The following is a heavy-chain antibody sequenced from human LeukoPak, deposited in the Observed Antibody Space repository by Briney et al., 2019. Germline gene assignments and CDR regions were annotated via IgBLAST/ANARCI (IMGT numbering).Heavy chain of an antibody. V-gene: IGHV4-59*01. Sequence: SETLSLTCTVSGGSISSYYWSWIRQPRGKGLEWIGYIYYSGSTNYNPSLKSRVTISVDTSKNQFSLKLSSVTAADTAVYYCVGGGGSYNFDYWSQGTLVTVSS. CDR3: VGGGGSYNFDY. J-gene: IGHJ4*02. CDR1: GGSISSYY. CDR2: IYYSGST. D-gene: IGHD1-26*01.